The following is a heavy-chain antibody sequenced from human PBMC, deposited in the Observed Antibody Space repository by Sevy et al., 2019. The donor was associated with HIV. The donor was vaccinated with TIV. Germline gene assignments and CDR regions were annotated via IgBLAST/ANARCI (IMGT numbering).Heavy chain of an antibody. CDR2: MNPNSGNT. CDR1: GYTFTSYD. V-gene: IGHV1-8*01. J-gene: IGHJ6*02. D-gene: IGHD3-3*01. CDR3: AGGPFLECLLGHYYYYYGMDV. Sequence: ASVKVSCKASGYTFTSYDINWVRQATGQGLEWMGWMNPNSGNTGYAQKFQGRVTMTRNTSISTAYMELSSLRSEDTAVYYGAGGPFLECLLGHYYYYYGMDVWGQGTTVTVSS.